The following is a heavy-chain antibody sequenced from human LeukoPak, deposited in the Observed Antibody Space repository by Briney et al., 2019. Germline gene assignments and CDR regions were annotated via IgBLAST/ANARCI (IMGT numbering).Heavy chain of an antibody. CDR2: ISAYNGNT. CDR1: GYTFTGYC. J-gene: IGHJ4*02. CDR3: ARGPGYYDILTGYYSTLDY. D-gene: IGHD3-9*01. V-gene: IGHV1-18*01. Sequence: RASVKASCKASGYTFTGYCISWVRQAPGQGLEWMGWISAYNGNTNYAQKLQGRVTMTTDTSTSTAYMELRSLRSDDTAVYYCARGPGYYDILTGYYSTLDYWGQGTLVTVSS.